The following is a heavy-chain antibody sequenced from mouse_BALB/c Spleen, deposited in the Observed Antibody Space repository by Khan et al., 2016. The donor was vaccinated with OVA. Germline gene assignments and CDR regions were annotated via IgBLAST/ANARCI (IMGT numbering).Heavy chain of an antibody. D-gene: IGHD2-4*01. Sequence: EVELVESGGDLVKPGGSLKLSCAASGCTFSSYGMSWVRQTPDKRLEWVATISSGGSYTYYPDSVKGRFTISRDHAKNTLYLQMSSLKSEDTAMYYCTRRNYDYDGAWFAYWGQGTLVTVSA. V-gene: IGHV5-6*01. CDR2: ISSGGSYT. CDR1: GCTFSSYG. J-gene: IGHJ3*01. CDR3: TRRNYDYDGAWFAY.